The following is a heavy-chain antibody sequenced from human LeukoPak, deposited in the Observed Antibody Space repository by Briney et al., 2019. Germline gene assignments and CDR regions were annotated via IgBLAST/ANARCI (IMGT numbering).Heavy chain of an antibody. CDR3: ATLPYYYDSSGPH. V-gene: IGHV1-2*02. J-gene: IGHJ4*02. Sequence: ASVKVSCKASGYTFTGYYMHWVRQAPGQGLEWMGWINPNSGGTNYAPKFQGRVTMTRDTSISTAYMELSRLRSDDTAVYYCATLPYYYDSSGPHWGQGTLVTVSS. D-gene: IGHD3-22*01. CDR2: INPNSGGT. CDR1: GYTFTGYY.